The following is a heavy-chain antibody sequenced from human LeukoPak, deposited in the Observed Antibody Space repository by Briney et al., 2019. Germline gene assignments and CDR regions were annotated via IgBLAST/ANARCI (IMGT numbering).Heavy chain of an antibody. D-gene: IGHD6-13*01. CDR2: INHSGST. V-gene: IGHV4-34*01. Sequence: PSETLSLTCAVYGGSFSGYYWSWIRQPPGKGLEWIGEINHSGSTNYNPSLKSRVTISVDTSKNQFFLKLSSVTAADTAVYYCARLYSSSFKAFDYWGQGTLVTVSS. J-gene: IGHJ4*02. CDR1: GGSFSGYY. CDR3: ARLYSSSFKAFDY.